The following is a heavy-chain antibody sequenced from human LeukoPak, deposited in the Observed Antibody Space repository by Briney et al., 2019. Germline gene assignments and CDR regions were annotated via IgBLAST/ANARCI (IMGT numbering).Heavy chain of an antibody. CDR1: GGPISSGGYY. CDR2: INHSGST. CDR3: ARSFSSGSYYLNWFDP. J-gene: IGHJ5*02. V-gene: IGHV4-39*07. Sequence: SETLSLTCTVSGGPISSGGYYWSWIRQPPGKGLEWIGEINHSGSTNYNPSLKSRVTISVDTSKNQFSLKLSSVTAADTAVYYCARSFSSGSYYLNWFDPWGQGTLVTVSS. D-gene: IGHD1-26*01.